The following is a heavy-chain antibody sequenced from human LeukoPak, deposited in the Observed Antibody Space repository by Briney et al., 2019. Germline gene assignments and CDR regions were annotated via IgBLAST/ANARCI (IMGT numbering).Heavy chain of an antibody. Sequence: ASVKVSCKASGGTFSSYAISWVRQAPGQGLEWMGGIIPIFGTANYAQKFQGRVTITADESTSTAYMELSSLRSEDTAVYYCARESDYDILTSYSYDAFDIWGQGTMVTVSS. V-gene: IGHV1-69*13. CDR2: IIPIFGTA. CDR1: GGTFSSYA. J-gene: IGHJ3*02. CDR3: ARESDYDILTSYSYDAFDI. D-gene: IGHD3-9*01.